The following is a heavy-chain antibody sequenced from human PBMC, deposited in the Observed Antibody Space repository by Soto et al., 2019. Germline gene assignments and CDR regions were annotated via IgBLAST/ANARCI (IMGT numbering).Heavy chain of an antibody. D-gene: IGHD2-8*02. CDR1: GFTFSSYG. CDR3: AKLLGTGYYYYYGMDV. V-gene: IGHV3-30*18. CDR2: ISYDGSNK. J-gene: IGHJ6*02. Sequence: GGSLRLSCAASGFTFSSYGTHWVRQAPGKGLEWVAVISYDGSNKYYAGSVKGRFTISRDNSKNTLYLQMNSLRAEDTAVYYCAKLLGTGYYYYYGMDVWGQGTTVTVSS.